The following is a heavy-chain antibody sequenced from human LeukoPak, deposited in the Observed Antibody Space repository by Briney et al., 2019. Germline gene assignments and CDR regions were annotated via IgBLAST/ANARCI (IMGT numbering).Heavy chain of an antibody. CDR2: ISSSSSYI. CDR1: GFTFSTYS. J-gene: IGHJ5*02. CDR3: ARDLQNTPPQYCSSTSCYYEDPNWFDP. V-gene: IGHV3-21*01. Sequence: GGSLRLSCAASGFTFSTYSMNWVRQAPGKGLEWVSSISSSSSYIYYADSAKGRFTISRDNAKNSLYLQMNSLRAEDTAVYYCARDLQNTPPQYCSSTSCYYEDPNWFDPWGQGTLVTVSS. D-gene: IGHD2-2*01.